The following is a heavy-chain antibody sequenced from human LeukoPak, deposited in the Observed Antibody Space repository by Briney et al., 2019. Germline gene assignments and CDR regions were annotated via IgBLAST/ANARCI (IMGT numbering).Heavy chain of an antibody. CDR2: INPNSGGT. D-gene: IGHD3-22*01. Sequence: GASGKVSCKASGYTFTGYYIHWVRQAPGQGLEWMGWINPNSGGTNYAQKFQGRVTMTRDTSISTAYMELSRLRSDDTAVYYCARQYSSGYSYYFDYWGQGTLVTVSS. V-gene: IGHV1-2*02. CDR3: ARQYSSGYSYYFDY. J-gene: IGHJ4*02. CDR1: GYTFTGYY.